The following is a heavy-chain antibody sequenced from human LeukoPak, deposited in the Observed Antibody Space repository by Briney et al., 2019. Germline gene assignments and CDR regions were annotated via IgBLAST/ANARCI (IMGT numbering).Heavy chain of an antibody. Sequence: PSETLSLTCTVSGGSISTYYWSWIRQPPGKGLEWFGYIHYSGSTNYSPSLKSRVTISVDTSKNQFSLKLSSVTAADTAVYYCARRSKASAGGAFDVWGQGTKVTVSS. CDR2: IHYSGST. CDR3: ARRSKASAGGAFDV. J-gene: IGHJ3*01. D-gene: IGHD6-13*01. V-gene: IGHV4-59*01. CDR1: GGSISTYY.